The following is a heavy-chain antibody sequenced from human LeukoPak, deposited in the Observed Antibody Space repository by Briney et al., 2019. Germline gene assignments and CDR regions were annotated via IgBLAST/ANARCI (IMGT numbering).Heavy chain of an antibody. Sequence: PSETLSLTCTVSGGSISSYYWSWIRQPPGKGLEWIGYIYYSGSTNYNPSLKSRVTISVDTSKNQFSLKLSSVTAADTAVYYCARVRFGRYCSSTSCPTSLYYFDYWGQGTLVTVSS. CDR2: IYYSGST. V-gene: IGHV4-59*01. CDR3: ARVRFGRYCSSTSCPTSLYYFDY. D-gene: IGHD2-2*01. CDR1: GGSISSYY. J-gene: IGHJ4*02.